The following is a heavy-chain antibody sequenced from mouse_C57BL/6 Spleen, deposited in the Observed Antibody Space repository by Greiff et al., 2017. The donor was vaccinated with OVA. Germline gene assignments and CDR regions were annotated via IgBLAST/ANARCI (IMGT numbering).Heavy chain of an antibody. J-gene: IGHJ2*01. CDR1: GYSITSGYY. CDR2: ISYDGSN. Sequence: EVQLQQSGPGLVKPSQSLSLTCSVTGYSITSGYYWNWIRQFPGNKLEWMGYISYDGSNNYNPSLKNRISITRDTSKNPFFLKLNSVTTEDTATYYCAREGAAQAYFDYWGQGTTLTVSS. V-gene: IGHV3-6*01. D-gene: IGHD3-2*02. CDR3: AREGAAQAYFDY.